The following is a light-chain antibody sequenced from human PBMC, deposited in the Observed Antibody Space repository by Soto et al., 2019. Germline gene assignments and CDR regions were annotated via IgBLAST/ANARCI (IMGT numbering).Light chain of an antibody. Sequence: VLTQSPDTLSLSPGDRATLSCRASQSVNSMLAWYQQKPGQAPRLLILGESTRATGTPARFSGSGSGTDFTLTITSLQSEDFAVYYCQQYNEWPLTVGRGTKVDIK. J-gene: IGKJ4*01. CDR1: QSVNSM. CDR3: QQYNEWPLT. CDR2: GES. V-gene: IGKV3D-15*01.